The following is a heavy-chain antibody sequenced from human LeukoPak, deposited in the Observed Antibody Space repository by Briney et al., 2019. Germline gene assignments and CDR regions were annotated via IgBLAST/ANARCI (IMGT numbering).Heavy chain of an antibody. Sequence: GASVKVSCKAFGYTFTSYVITWVRQAPGQGLEWMGWISAYNGNTDYADNFQGRVIVTTDTSTSTAYKELRSLRSDDTAVYYCARDSSSVTPSGMDVWGQGTTVAVSS. J-gene: IGHJ6*02. D-gene: IGHD3-22*01. V-gene: IGHV1-18*01. CDR2: ISAYNGNT. CDR3: ARDSSSVTPSGMDV. CDR1: GYTFTSYV.